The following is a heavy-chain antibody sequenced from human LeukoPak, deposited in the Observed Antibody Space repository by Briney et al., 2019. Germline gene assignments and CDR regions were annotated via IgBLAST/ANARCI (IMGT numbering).Heavy chain of an antibody. CDR1: SGSISSSTYY. D-gene: IGHD4-17*01. V-gene: IGHV4-39*01. CDR2: IYYSGTT. J-gene: IGHJ4*02. Sequence: SETLSLTCSVSSGSISSSTYYWGWIRQPPGKGLEWIASIYYSGTTYYNPSLESRVTISVDTSNNQFSLKVSSVTAADTAVYFCARHADYDDFLFDYWGQGTLVTASS. CDR3: ARHADYDDFLFDY.